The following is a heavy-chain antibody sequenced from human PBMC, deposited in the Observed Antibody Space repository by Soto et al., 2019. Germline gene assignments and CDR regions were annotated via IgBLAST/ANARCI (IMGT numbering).Heavy chain of an antibody. Sequence: GASVKVSCKASGYTFTSYYMHWVRQAPGQGLEWMGIINPSGGSTSYAQKFQGRVTMTRDTSTSTAYMELRSLRSDDTAVYYCARDRPLIVVVVAATYYGMDVWG. D-gene: IGHD2-15*01. CDR3: ARDRPLIVVVVAATYYGMDV. CDR2: INPSGGST. CDR1: GYTFTSYY. V-gene: IGHV1-46*01. J-gene: IGHJ6*02.